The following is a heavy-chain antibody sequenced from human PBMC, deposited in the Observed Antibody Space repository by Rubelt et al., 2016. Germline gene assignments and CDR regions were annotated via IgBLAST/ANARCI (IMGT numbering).Heavy chain of an antibody. CDR3: ASMYSSSWYRGWFDP. J-gene: IGHJ5*02. Sequence: QVQLVQSGAEVKKPGASVKVSCKASGYTFTSYGISWVRQAPGQGLEWMGWISAYNGNTNYAQKRQGRVTMTTDTSTSTAYMELRSLGSDDTAVYYCASMYSSSWYRGWFDPWGQGTLVTVSS. D-gene: IGHD6-13*01. V-gene: IGHV1-18*01. CDR1: GYTFTSYG. CDR2: ISAYNGNT.